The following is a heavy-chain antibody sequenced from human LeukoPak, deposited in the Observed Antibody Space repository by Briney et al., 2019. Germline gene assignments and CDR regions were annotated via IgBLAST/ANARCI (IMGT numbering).Heavy chain of an antibody. J-gene: IGHJ4*02. CDR2: ITGSGSGA. D-gene: IGHD3-9*01. CDR3: ARGLQGYYDSLTGYYRGRYYFDY. CDR1: GFTFSSSA. V-gene: IGHV3-23*01. Sequence: GGSLRLSCAASGFTFSSSAMSWVRQVPGKGLEWVSVITGSGSGADYADSVKGRFTISRDNSQNTVHLQMNSLRAEDTAVYYCARGLQGYYDSLTGYYRGRYYFDYWAREPWSPSPQ.